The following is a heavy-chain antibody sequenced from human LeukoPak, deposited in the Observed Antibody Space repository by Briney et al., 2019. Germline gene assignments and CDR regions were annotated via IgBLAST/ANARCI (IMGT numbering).Heavy chain of an antibody. D-gene: IGHD4/OR15-4a*01. CDR3: AKGLARFGYGALLDF. CDR2: ISASGGRT. J-gene: IGHJ4*02. CDR1: GFTFSSYA. V-gene: IGHV3-23*01. Sequence: GGSLRLSCAASGFTFSSYAMSWVRQAPGTGLEWVSAISASGGRTYYADSVKGRFTISRDNFKNTLYLQMNSLRGEDTALYYCAKGLARFGYGALLDFWGQGTLVTVSS.